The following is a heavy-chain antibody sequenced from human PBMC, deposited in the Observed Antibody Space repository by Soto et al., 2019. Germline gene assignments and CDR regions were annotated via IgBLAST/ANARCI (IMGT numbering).Heavy chain of an antibody. CDR3: ASSHAGAHITAAVH. CDR2: IYHSGST. Sequence: SETLSLTCAVSGGSISSGGYSWSWVRQPPGKGLEWIGYIYHSGSTYYNPSLKSRVTISVDRSKNQFSLKLSSVTAADTAVYYCASSHAGAHITAAVHWGQGTLVTVS. V-gene: IGHV4-30-2*01. J-gene: IGHJ4*02. D-gene: IGHD6-13*01. CDR1: GGSISSGGYS.